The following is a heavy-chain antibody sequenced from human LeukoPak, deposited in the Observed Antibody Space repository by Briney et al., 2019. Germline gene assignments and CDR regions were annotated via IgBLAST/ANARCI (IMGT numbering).Heavy chain of an antibody. CDR3: ARDPAGAYVVDY. CDR2: INQDGGEK. D-gene: IGHD4-17*01. V-gene: IGHV3-7*01. J-gene: IGHJ4*02. CDR1: GFTFDDYG. Sequence: GGSLRLSCAASGFTFDDYGMSWVRQAPGKGLEWVANINQDGGEKYYVDSVKGRFTISRDNAKNSLYLQMNSLRAEDTAVYYCARDPAGAYVVDYWGQGTLVTVSS.